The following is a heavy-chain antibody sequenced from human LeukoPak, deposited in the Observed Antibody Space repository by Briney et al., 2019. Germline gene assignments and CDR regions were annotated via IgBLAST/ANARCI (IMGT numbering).Heavy chain of an antibody. Sequence: SETLSFTCAVYGGSFSGYYWSWIRQPPGKGLEWIGEINHSGSTNYNPSLKSRVTISVDTSKNQFSLKLSSVTAADTAVYYCAGGIPFDPWGQGTLVTVSS. V-gene: IGHV4-34*01. J-gene: IGHJ5*02. CDR3: AGGIPFDP. CDR2: INHSGST. D-gene: IGHD2-21*01. CDR1: GGSFSGYY.